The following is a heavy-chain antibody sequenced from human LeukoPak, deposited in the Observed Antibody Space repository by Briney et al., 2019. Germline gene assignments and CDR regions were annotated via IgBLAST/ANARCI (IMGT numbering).Heavy chain of an antibody. CDR1: GFPFSSYA. Sequence: PGGSLRLSCAASGFPFSSYAMSWVRQPPGKGLEWVATISGSGGSTYNADSVKGRFTISRDNAKNSLYLQMNSLRAEDTAVYYCARGSGVRYFDPLGRVWGKGTTVTVSS. CDR3: ARGSGVRYFDPLGRV. V-gene: IGHV3-23*01. D-gene: IGHD3-9*01. J-gene: IGHJ6*04. CDR2: ISGSGGST.